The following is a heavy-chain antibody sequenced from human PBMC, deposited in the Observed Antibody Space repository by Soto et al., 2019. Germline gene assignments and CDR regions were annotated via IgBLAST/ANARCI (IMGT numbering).Heavy chain of an antibody. Sequence: PSETLSLTCSVSGGSISSHSWNWIRQPPGRGLEWIGEIYHSGSTNYNPSLKSRVTISVDKSKNQFSLKLSSVTAADTAVYYCARAAMGGSSWPFDYWGQGTLVTVSS. D-gene: IGHD6-13*01. CDR3: ARAAMGGSSWPFDY. CDR2: IYHSGST. CDR1: GGSISSHS. V-gene: IGHV4-59*11. J-gene: IGHJ4*02.